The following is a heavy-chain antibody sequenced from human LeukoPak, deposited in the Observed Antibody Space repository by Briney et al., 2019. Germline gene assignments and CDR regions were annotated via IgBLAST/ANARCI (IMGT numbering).Heavy chain of an antibody. Sequence: GGSLRLSCAASGFTFSSYGMHWVRQAPGKGLEWVAVISYDGSNKYYADSVKGRFTISRDNSKNTLYLQMNSLRAEDTAVYYCAKDRALTMVRGAPFDYWGQGTLVTVSS. V-gene: IGHV3-30*18. CDR1: GFTFSSYG. J-gene: IGHJ4*02. CDR3: AKDRALTMVRGAPFDY. CDR2: ISYDGSNK. D-gene: IGHD3-10*01.